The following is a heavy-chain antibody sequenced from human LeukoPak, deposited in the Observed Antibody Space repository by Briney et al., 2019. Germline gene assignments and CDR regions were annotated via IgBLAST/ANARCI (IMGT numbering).Heavy chain of an antibody. CDR3: GRGVDGDPRFDS. D-gene: IGHD4-17*01. Sequence: ASVKVSCKASGYTFTSYDINWVRQATGQGLEWMGWMNPNSANTGYAQKFQGRVTMTRNTSIGTAYMELSSLRSGDSAVYYCGRGVDGDPRFDSWGQGTLVIVSS. V-gene: IGHV1-8*01. J-gene: IGHJ4*02. CDR2: MNPNSANT. CDR1: GYTFTSYD.